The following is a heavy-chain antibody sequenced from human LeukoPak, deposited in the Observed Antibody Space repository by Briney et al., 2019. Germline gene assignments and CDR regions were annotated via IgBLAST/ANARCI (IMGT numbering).Heavy chain of an antibody. D-gene: IGHD2-8*01. CDR3: ARDPGDCSNGVCYLFDY. CDR1: GGSFSGYY. Sequence: SETLSLTCAVYGGSFSGYYWSWIRQPPGKGLEWIGEINHSGSTNYNPSLKSRVTISVDTSKNQFSLKVSSVTAADTAVYYCARDPGDCSNGVCYLFDYWGHGTLVTVSS. CDR2: INHSGST. J-gene: IGHJ4*01. V-gene: IGHV4-34*01.